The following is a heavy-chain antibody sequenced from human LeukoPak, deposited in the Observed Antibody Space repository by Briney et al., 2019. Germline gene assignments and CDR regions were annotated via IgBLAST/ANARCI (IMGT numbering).Heavy chain of an antibody. CDR1: GFTFSSYS. V-gene: IGHV3-48*01. Sequence: GGSLRLSCAASGFTFSSYSMNWVRQAPGKGLEWVSYISSSSSTIYYADSVKGRFTISRDNAKNSLYLQMNSLRAEDTAVYYCARVGTTFYWGQGTLVTVSS. J-gene: IGHJ4*02. CDR3: ARVGTTFY. D-gene: IGHD1-26*01. CDR2: ISSSSSTI.